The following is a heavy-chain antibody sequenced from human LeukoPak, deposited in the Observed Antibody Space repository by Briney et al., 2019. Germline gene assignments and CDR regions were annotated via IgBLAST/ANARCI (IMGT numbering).Heavy chain of an antibody. Sequence: GSLRLSCAASGFTFSSFTMNWVRQPPGKGLEWIGYIYYSGSTNYNPSLKSRVTISVDTSKNQFSLKLSSVTAADTAVYYCARDRGTAAFDYWGQGTLVTVSS. J-gene: IGHJ4*02. V-gene: IGHV4-59*01. CDR1: GFTFSSFT. CDR2: IYYSGST. CDR3: ARDRGTAAFDY. D-gene: IGHD3-10*01.